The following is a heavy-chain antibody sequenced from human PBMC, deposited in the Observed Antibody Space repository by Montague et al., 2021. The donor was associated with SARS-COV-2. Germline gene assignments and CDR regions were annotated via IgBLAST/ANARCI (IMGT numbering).Heavy chain of an antibody. V-gene: IGHV2-70*11. CDR2: IDWDDDK. CDR3: ARETGTTVSLDY. J-gene: IGHJ4*02. D-gene: IGHD1-7*01. Sequence: PALVTPTQTLTLTCTFSGFSLSTSGMCVSWIRQPPGKALEWLARIDWDDDKYYSTSLKTRLTISKDTSKNQVVLTMTNMDPVDTATYYCARETGTTVSLDYWGRGTLVTVSS. CDR1: GFSLSTSGMC.